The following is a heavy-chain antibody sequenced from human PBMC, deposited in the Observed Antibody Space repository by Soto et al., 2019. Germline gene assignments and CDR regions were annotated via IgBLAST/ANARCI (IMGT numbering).Heavy chain of an antibody. Sequence: EVQLVESGGGLVKPGGSLRLSCAASGFTFSSYSMNWVRQAPGKGLEWVSSISSSSSYIYYADSVKGRFTISRDNAKNPLYLQMNRLRAEGTAVYYCGKVCPHYSGRSGPPCWGQGTLFNFSA. D-gene: IGHD3-22*01. J-gene: IGHJ4*02. CDR2: ISSSSSYI. CDR3: GKVCPHYSGRSGPPC. V-gene: IGHV3-21*01. CDR1: GFTFSSYS.